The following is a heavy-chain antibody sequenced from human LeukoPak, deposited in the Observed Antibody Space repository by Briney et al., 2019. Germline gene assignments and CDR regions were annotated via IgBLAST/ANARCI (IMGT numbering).Heavy chain of an antibody. V-gene: IGHV4-34*01. D-gene: IGHD6-19*01. CDR1: GGSFSGYY. J-gene: IGHJ4*02. CDR2: INHSGST. CDR3: ARVRGSGWINY. Sequence: PSEPLPLTCAVYGGSFSGYYWSWIRQPPGKGLEWIGEINHSGSTNYNPSLKSRVTISVDPSKNQFSLKLSSVTAADTAVYYCARVRGSGWINYWGQGTLVTVSS.